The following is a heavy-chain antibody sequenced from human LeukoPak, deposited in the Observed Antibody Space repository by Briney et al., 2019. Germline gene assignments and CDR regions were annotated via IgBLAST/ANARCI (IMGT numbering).Heavy chain of an antibody. CDR2: IKPDGTYT. CDR3: ANYWYP. J-gene: IGHJ5*02. V-gene: IGHV3-74*01. Sequence: GGSLRLSCSSSGFTFSSDWMYWVRQAPGRGPVWVSGIKPDGTYTHYADSVKGRFTISRDDAKNTLYLQMNSLRVEDTAVYYCANYWYPWGPGTLVTASS. CDR1: GFTFSSDW. D-gene: IGHD2-15*01.